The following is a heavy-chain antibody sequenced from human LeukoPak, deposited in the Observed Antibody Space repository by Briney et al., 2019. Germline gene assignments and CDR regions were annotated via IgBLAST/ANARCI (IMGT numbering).Heavy chain of an antibody. CDR3: ASVSSVKTTSLDY. V-gene: IGHV1-69*10. Sequence: ASVKVSCKASGGTFSSYAISWVRQAPGQGLEWMGGIIPILGTANYAQKFQGRVTITADKSTSTAYMELSSLRSEDTAVYYCASVSSVKTTSLDYWGQGTLVTVSS. CDR1: GGTFSSYA. CDR2: IIPILGTA. J-gene: IGHJ4*02. D-gene: IGHD1/OR15-1a*01.